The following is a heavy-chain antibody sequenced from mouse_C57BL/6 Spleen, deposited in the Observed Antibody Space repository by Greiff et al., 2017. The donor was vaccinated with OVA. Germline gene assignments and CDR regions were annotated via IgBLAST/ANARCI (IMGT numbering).Heavy chain of an antibody. J-gene: IGHJ4*01. V-gene: IGHV5-17*01. Sequence: DVHLVESGGGLVKPGGSLKLSCAASGFTFSDYGMHWVRQAPEKGLEWVAYISSGSSTIYYADTVKGRFTISRDNAKNTLFLQMTSLRSEDTAMYYCARLGDYYAMDDWGQGTSVTVSS. CDR3: ARLGDYYAMDD. CDR2: ISSGSSTI. CDR1: GFTFSDYG.